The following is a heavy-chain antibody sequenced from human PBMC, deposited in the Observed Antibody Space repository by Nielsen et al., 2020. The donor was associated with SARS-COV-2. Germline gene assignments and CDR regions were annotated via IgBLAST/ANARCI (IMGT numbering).Heavy chain of an antibody. Sequence: KVSCKASGGTFSSYAISWVRQAPGQGLEWKGGIIPIFGTANYAQKFQGRVTITADKSTSTAYMELSSLRSEDTAVYYCARARLWFGELLHIDYWGQGTLVTVSS. V-gene: IGHV1-69*06. J-gene: IGHJ4*02. CDR3: ARARLWFGELLHIDY. CDR2: IIPIFGTA. D-gene: IGHD3-10*01. CDR1: GGTFSSYA.